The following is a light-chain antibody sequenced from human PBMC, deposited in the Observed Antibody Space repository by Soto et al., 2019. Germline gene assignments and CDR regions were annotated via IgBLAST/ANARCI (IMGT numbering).Light chain of an antibody. J-gene: IGKJ2*01. V-gene: IGKV2-30*01. CDR2: KVS. CDR1: QSLVYSDGNTY. CDR3: MQGTHWPYT. Sequence: DVVMTQSPLSLPVTLGQPASISCRSSQSLVYSDGNTYLNWYQQRPGHSPRRLIYKVSNRDSGVPDRLSGSGSGTDFTLKISRVEAEDVGVYYCMQGTHWPYTFGQGPKLDIK.